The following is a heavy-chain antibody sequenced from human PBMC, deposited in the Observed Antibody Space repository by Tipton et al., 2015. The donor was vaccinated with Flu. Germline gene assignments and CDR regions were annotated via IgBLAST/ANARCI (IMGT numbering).Heavy chain of an antibody. CDR2: ISGSGGST. J-gene: IGHJ5*02. CDR3: AKVKVDIVVVVAATPWFDP. Sequence: SLRLSCAASGFTFSSYAMSWVRQAPGKGLEWVSAISGSGGSTYYADSVKGRFTISRDNSKNTLYLQMNSLRAEDTAVYYCAKVKVDIVVVVAATPWFDPWGQGTLVTVSS. CDR1: GFTFSSYA. D-gene: IGHD2-15*01. V-gene: IGHV3-23*01.